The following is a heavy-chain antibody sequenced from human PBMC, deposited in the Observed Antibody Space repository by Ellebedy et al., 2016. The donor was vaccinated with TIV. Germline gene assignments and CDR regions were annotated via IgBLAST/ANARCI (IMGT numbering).Heavy chain of an antibody. D-gene: IGHD2-15*01. CDR1: GFTFSTYA. Sequence: PGGSLRLSCVVSGFTFSTYAMRWFRQAPGKGLEWVSALTTGGVTFYADSVKGRFTISRDSSKNTLYLQMNSLRVEDTAVYYCARDKEGSMDVWGQGTTVTVSS. CDR3: ARDKEGSMDV. J-gene: IGHJ6*02. CDR2: LTTGGVT. V-gene: IGHV3-23*01.